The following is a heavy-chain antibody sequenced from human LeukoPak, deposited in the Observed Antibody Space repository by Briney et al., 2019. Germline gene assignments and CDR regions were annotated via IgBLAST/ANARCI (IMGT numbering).Heavy chain of an antibody. V-gene: IGHV1-18*01. Sequence: VASVKVSCKASGYTFLHYDFNWVRQAPGQGLEWVGWISPYNGNTKYTQSLQGRFTMTTDTSTTTAYLEMTGLTSDDTAVYYCAREINRAFDYWGQGTVVTVSS. CDR1: GYTFLHYD. CDR3: AREINRAFDY. J-gene: IGHJ4*02. CDR2: ISPYNGNT.